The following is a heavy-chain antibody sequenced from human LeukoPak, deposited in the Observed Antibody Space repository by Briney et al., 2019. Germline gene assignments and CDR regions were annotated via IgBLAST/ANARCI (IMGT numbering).Heavy chain of an antibody. CDR3: ARLSGGTSGPFDY. Sequence: SAPLSPTCTVSGGSISSFYCSWIRKPPGKGLEWIGYIYHSESTNYNPSLKSRVTISVDTSKNQFSLKLSSVTAADTAVYYCARLSGGTSGPFDYWGQGTLVTVSS. CDR1: GGSISSFY. CDR2: IYHSEST. V-gene: IGHV4-59*08. J-gene: IGHJ4*02. D-gene: IGHD4-23*01.